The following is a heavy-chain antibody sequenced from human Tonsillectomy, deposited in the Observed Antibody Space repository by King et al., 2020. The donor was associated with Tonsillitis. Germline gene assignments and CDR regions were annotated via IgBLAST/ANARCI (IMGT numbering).Heavy chain of an antibody. CDR1: GFTFSSYG. J-gene: IGHJ4*02. D-gene: IGHD2-15*01. CDR3: ANLGYCTGVSCYDRDY. Sequence: VQLVESGGGVVQPGRSLRLSCAASGFTFSSYGMHWVRQAPGKGLEWGAVISYDGSNQYYGDFVKGRLTISRDNSKNTLYLQRISLRLEDTAVYYCANLGYCTGVSCYDRDYWGQGTLVTVSS. CDR2: ISYDGSNQ. V-gene: IGHV3-30*18.